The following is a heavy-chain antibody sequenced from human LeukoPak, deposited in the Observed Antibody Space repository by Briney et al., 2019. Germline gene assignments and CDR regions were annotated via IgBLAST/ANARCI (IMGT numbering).Heavy chain of an antibody. J-gene: IGHJ6*03. CDR3: AKDQRIPTVTTINYYYYMDV. Sequence: GGSLRLSCAASGFTFNSYGMHWVRQAPGKGLEWVAFIRYDGTNAYYPDSVMGRFTISRDNSKNTLHLQMNSLRGEDTAVYYCAKDQRIPTVTTINYYYYMDVWGKGTTVTVSS. V-gene: IGHV3-30*02. CDR2: IRYDGTNA. CDR1: GFTFNSYG. D-gene: IGHD4-17*01.